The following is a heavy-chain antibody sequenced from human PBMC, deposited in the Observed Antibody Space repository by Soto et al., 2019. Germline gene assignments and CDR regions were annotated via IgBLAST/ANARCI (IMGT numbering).Heavy chain of an antibody. CDR1: GFTFDDYA. CDR2: ISWNSGSI. D-gene: IGHD3-10*01. V-gene: IGHV3-9*01. J-gene: IGHJ3*02. CDR3: AKDGAARGATDAFDI. Sequence: GGSLRLSCAASGFTFDDYAMHWVRQAPGKGLEWVSGISWNSGSIGYADSVKGRFTISRDNAKNSLYLQMNSLRAEDTALYYCAKDGAARGATDAFDIWGQGTMVTVSS.